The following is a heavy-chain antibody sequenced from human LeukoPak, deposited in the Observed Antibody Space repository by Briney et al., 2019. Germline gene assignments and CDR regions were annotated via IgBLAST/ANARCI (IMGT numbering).Heavy chain of an antibody. CDR2: IYYSGST. Sequence: SETLSLTCTVSGGSISSSSYYWGWIRQPPGKGLEWIGYIYYSGSTNYNPSLKSRVTISVDTSKNQFSLKLSSVTAADTAVYYCARETSQKGAHYMDVWGKGTTVATSS. J-gene: IGHJ6*03. CDR1: GGSISSSSYY. CDR3: ARETSQKGAHYMDV. D-gene: IGHD3-16*01. V-gene: IGHV4-61*01.